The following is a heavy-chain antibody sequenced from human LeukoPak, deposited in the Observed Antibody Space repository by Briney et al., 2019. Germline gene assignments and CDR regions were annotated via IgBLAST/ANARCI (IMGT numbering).Heavy chain of an antibody. D-gene: IGHD2-15*01. CDR3: ARAGGYCSGGSCYTYMDV. Sequence: SVKVSCKASGDTFRSYAINWVRQAPGQGLEWMGGIIPIFGTPNYAQKFQGRVTITADESTSTAYMELSSLRSEDTAVYFCARAGGYCSGGSCYTYMDVWGRGTTVTISS. V-gene: IGHV1-69*13. J-gene: IGHJ6*03. CDR2: IIPIFGTP. CDR1: GDTFRSYA.